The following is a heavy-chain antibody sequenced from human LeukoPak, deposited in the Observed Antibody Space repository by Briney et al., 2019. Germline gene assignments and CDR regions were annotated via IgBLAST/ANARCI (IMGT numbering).Heavy chain of an antibody. D-gene: IGHD3-10*01. CDR1: GYTLTELS. CDR2: FDPEDGET. J-gene: IGHJ4*02. CDR3: ARTQEVLLWFGELLEYYFDY. Sequence: GASVKVSCKVSGYTLTELSMHWVRQAPGKGLEWMGGFDPEDGETIYAQKFQGRVTMTEDTSTDTAYMELRSLRSDDTAVYYCARTQEVLLWFGELLEYYFDYWGQGTLVTVSS. V-gene: IGHV1-24*01.